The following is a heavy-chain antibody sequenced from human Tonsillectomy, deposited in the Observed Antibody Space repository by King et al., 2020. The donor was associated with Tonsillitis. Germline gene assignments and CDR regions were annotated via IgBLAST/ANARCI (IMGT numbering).Heavy chain of an antibody. CDR3: ARDRVGATVYYYYMDV. Sequence: VQLVESGGGLVKPGGSLRLSCAASGFTFSDSYMSWIRQAPGKGLEWVSDISSGGNYTSYADSVKGRFTISRDNAKNSLYLHMNSMRAEDTAVYYCARDRVGATVYYYYMDVWGKGTTVTVSS. CDR2: ISSGGNYT. V-gene: IGHV3-11*05. J-gene: IGHJ6*03. CDR1: GFTFSDSY. D-gene: IGHD1-26*01.